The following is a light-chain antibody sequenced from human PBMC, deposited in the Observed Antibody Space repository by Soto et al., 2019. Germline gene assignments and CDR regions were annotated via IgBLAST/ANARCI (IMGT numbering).Light chain of an antibody. J-gene: IGKJ1*01. CDR1: QSISSN. Sequence: EIVMTHSPATLSVSPGERATLSCSASQSISSNLAWYQQKPGQAPRLLIYDASNRATGIPARFSGSGSGTDFTLTISSLEPEDFEVYYCQQRSNWPRTFGQGTKVDIK. CDR2: DAS. V-gene: IGKV3-11*01. CDR3: QQRSNWPRT.